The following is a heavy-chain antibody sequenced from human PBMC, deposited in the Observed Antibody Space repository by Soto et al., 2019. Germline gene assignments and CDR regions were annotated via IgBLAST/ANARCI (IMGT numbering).Heavy chain of an antibody. J-gene: IGHJ6*02. CDR2: INAGNGNT. V-gene: IGHV1-3*01. Sequence: ASVKVSCKASGYTFTSYAMHWVRQAPGQRLEWMGWINAGNGNTKYSQKFQSRVTITKDTSTDTAYMELSSLRSEDTAVYYCGTSSSPYYYYGMDVWGQGTTVTVSS. CDR3: GTSSSPYYYYGMDV. CDR1: GYTFTSYA. D-gene: IGHD6-13*01.